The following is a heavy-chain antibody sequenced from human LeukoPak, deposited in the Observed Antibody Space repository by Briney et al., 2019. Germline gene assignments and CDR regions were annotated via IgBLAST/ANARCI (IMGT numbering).Heavy chain of an antibody. J-gene: IGHJ5*02. V-gene: IGHV4-59*01. Sequence: PETLSLTCTVSGGSITTYSWSWIRQPPGKGLEWIGYIYYTGSTNYNPSLKSRVTISVDTSKNQFSLKLTSVTAADTAVYYCAREVGGNHNWFEPWGQGTLVTVSS. CDR3: AREVGGNHNWFEP. CDR2: IYYTGST. CDR1: GGSITTYS. D-gene: IGHD1-26*01.